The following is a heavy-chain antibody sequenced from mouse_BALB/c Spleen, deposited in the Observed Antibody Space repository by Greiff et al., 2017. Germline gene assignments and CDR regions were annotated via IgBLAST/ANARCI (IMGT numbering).Heavy chain of an antibody. J-gene: IGHJ1*01. V-gene: IGHV1S29*02. CDR1: GYTFTDYN. CDR3: ALCGNWYFDV. D-gene: IGHD1-1*02. CDR2: IYPYNGGT. Sequence: EVQLQESGPELVKPGASVKISCKASGYTFTDYNMHWVKQSHGQSLEWIGYIYPYNGGTDYNQKFKGKATLTADNSSSTAYMELRSLTSEDSAVYYCALCGNWYFDVWGEGTTVTVSS.